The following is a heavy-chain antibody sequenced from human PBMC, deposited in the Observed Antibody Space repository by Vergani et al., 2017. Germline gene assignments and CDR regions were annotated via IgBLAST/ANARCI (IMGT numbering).Heavy chain of an antibody. V-gene: IGHV4-39*01. D-gene: IGHD3-10*01. Sequence: QLQLQESGPGLVKPSETLSLTCTVSGGSISSSSYYWGWIRQPPGKGLEWIGSIYYSGSTYYNPSLKSRVTISVDTSKNQFSLKLSSVTAADTAVYYCARHRITMVRGVAPWYFDLWCRGTLVTVSS. CDR3: ARHRITMVRGVAPWYFDL. CDR2: IYYSGST. J-gene: IGHJ2*01. CDR1: GGSISSSSYY.